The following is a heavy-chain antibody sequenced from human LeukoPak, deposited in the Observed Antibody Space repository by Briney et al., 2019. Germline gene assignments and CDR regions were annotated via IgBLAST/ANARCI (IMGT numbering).Heavy chain of an antibody. J-gene: IGHJ4*02. CDR1: GYAFTGST. CDR2: INPNSGGT. V-gene: IGHV1-2*02. CDR3: ARVGGGYGTYFDN. D-gene: IGHD5-12*01. Sequence: ASVKVSCKAAGYAFTGSTMHWVRQAPGQGLEWMGWINPNSGGTTYAQKFQGRVTMTRDTSINTAYIELTSLTSDDAAVYYCARVGGGYGTYFDNWGQGTLVTVSS.